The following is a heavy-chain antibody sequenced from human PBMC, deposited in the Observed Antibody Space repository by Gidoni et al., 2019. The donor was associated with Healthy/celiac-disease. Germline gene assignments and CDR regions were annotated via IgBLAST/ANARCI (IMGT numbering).Heavy chain of an antibody. Sequence: QVQLVESGGGVVQPGRSLRLSCAASGFTFSSYGMHWVRQATGKGLEWVAVISYDGSNKYYADSVKGRFTISRDNSKNTLYLQMNSLRAEDTAVYYCARYRSRHSDAFDIWGQGTMVTVSS. CDR2: ISYDGSNK. CDR3: ARYRSRHSDAFDI. J-gene: IGHJ3*02. D-gene: IGHD2-2*01. V-gene: IGHV3-30*03. CDR1: GFTFSSYG.